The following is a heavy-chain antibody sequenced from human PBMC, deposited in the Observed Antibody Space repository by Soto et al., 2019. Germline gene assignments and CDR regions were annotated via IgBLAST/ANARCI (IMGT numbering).Heavy chain of an antibody. CDR3: AGGAVRFLEWPRFNFDY. CDR2: IYYSGST. J-gene: IGHJ4*02. Sequence: QVQPQESGPGLVKPSETLSLTCTVSGGSISSYYWSWIRQPPGKGLEWIGYIYYSGSTNYNPSLKSRVTISVDTSKNQFSLKLSSVTAADTAVYYCAGGAVRFLEWPRFNFDYWGQGTLVTVSS. V-gene: IGHV4-59*01. D-gene: IGHD3-3*01. CDR1: GGSISSYY.